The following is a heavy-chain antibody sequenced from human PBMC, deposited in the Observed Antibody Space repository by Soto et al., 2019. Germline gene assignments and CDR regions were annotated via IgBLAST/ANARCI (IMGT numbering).Heavy chain of an antibody. CDR1: GASINSGGFY. Sequence: PSETLSLTCTVSGASINSGGFYWSWVRQLPGKGLEWIGYIYFSGSTYYNPSLESRVTISLDTSQNQFSLKLSSVTAADTAVYFCASGNAWEVPLAYWGQGALVTVSS. D-gene: IGHD1-26*01. J-gene: IGHJ4*02. CDR3: ASGNAWEVPLAY. CDR2: IYFSGST. V-gene: IGHV4-31*03.